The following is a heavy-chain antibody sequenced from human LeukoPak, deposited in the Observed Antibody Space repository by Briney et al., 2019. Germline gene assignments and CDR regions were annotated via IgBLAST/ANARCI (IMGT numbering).Heavy chain of an antibody. CDR3: ARVAAGYSVNYFDY. CDR2: ISTGSSTT. Sequence: GGSLRLSCAASEFAFSTYNMNWVRQAPGKGLEWVSYISTGSSTTYYADSVKGRFPISRDNVENSLYLQMNSLRDEDTAVYYCARVAAGYSVNYFDYWGQGNPGHRLL. V-gene: IGHV3-48*02. CDR1: EFAFSTYN. J-gene: IGHJ4*02. D-gene: IGHD4-23*01.